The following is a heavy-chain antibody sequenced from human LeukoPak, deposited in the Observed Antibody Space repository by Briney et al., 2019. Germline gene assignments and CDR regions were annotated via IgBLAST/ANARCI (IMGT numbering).Heavy chain of an antibody. J-gene: IGHJ4*02. Sequence: PGGSLRLSCAASGFTFSSYAMSWVRQAPGKGLEWVAFIRYDGSNKYYADSVKGRFTISRDNSKNTLYLQMNSLRAEDTAVYYCAKDEAWEDYGSGSYYDYWGQGTLVTVSS. V-gene: IGHV3-30*02. CDR3: AKDEAWEDYGSGSYYDY. D-gene: IGHD3-10*01. CDR2: IRYDGSNK. CDR1: GFTFSSYA.